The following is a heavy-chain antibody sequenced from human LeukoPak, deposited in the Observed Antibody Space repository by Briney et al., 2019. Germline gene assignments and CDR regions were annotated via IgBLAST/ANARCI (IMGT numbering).Heavy chain of an antibody. CDR3: AIRGADYVWGSYRSGSFDS. D-gene: IGHD3-16*02. CDR1: GFTFSSYA. Sequence: GGSLRLSCSASGFTFSSYAMHWVRQAPGKGLEYVSAISSNGGSTYYADSVKGRFTISRDNSKNTLYLQMSSLRAEDTAVYYCAIRGADYVWGSYRSGSFDSWGQGTLVTVSS. CDR2: ISSNGGST. J-gene: IGHJ4*02. V-gene: IGHV3-64D*06.